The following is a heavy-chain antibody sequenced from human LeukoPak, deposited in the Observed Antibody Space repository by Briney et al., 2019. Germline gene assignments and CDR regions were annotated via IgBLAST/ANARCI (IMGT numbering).Heavy chain of an antibody. CDR3: AKDSGGELFFDY. V-gene: IGHV3-23*01. CDR2: ISGSGGST. Sequence: GGSLRLSCAASGFTFSSYAMGWVRQAPGKGLEWVSAISGSGGSTYYADSVKGQFTISRDNSKNTLYLQTNSLRAEDTAVYYCAKDSGGELFFDYWGQGTLVTVSS. CDR1: GFTFSSYA. D-gene: IGHD3-10*01. J-gene: IGHJ4*02.